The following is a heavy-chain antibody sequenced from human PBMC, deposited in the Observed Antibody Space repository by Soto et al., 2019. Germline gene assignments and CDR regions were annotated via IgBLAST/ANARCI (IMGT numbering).Heavy chain of an antibody. CDR1: GYTFTSYG. D-gene: IGHD3-22*01. V-gene: IGHV1-18*01. J-gene: IGHJ5*02. CDR2: ISAYNGNT. CDR3: ARVVGPDYYDSSGYSSP. Sequence: ASVKVSWKASGYTFTSYGISWVRQAPGQRLEWMGWISAYNGNTNYAQKLQGRVTMTTDTSTSTAYMELRSLRSDDTAVYYCARVVGPDYYDSSGYSSPWGQGTLVTVSS.